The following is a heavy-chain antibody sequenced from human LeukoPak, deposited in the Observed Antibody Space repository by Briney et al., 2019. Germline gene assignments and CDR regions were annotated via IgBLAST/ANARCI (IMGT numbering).Heavy chain of an antibody. CDR1: GYTFTSYG. CDR2: IRAYNGNT. V-gene: IGHV1-18*01. CDR3: ARDLIGYYDSSGYCLGY. D-gene: IGHD3-22*01. J-gene: IGHJ4*02. Sequence: ASVKVSCKASGYTFTSYGISWVRQAPGQGLEWMSCIRAYNGNTNYAQKLQGRVTMTTDTSTSTAYMELRSLRSDDTAVYYCARDLIGYYDSSGYCLGYWGQGTLVTVSS.